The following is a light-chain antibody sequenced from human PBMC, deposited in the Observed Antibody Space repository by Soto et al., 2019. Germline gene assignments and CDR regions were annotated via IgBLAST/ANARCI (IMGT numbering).Light chain of an antibody. CDR2: GVS. CDR3: QQYSGWPSIT. CDR1: QSISSY. Sequence: EIVMTQSPETLSVSAGERATLSCRATQSISSYLAWYQLKPGQAPRLLIYGVSTRATGIPARFSGSGSGTEFTLTISSLQSEDVAVYYCQQYSGWPSITFGQGTRLEIK. J-gene: IGKJ5*01. V-gene: IGKV3-15*01.